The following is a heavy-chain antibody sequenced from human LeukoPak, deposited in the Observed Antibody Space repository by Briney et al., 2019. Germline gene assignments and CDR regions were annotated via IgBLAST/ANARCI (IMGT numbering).Heavy chain of an antibody. CDR2: FSGSGGTT. Sequence: EPGGSLRLSCAASGFTFSSYAMNWVRQAPGRGLEWVSGFSGSGGTTYYADSVKGRFPISRDNSKNTLYLQMNSLRAEDMAVYYCANGNRCTSPNCLGYYYFYMDVWGEGTTVTVSS. J-gene: IGHJ6*03. CDR1: GFTFSSYA. CDR3: ANGNRCTSPNCLGYYYFYMDV. V-gene: IGHV3-23*01. D-gene: IGHD2-8*01.